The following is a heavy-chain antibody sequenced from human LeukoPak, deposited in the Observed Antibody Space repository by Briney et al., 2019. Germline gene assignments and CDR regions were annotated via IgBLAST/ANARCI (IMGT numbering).Heavy chain of an antibody. Sequence: PSETLSLTCTVSGGSISSYYWSWIRQPAGKGLEWIGRIYTSGSTNYNPSLKSRVTMSVDTSKNQFSLKLSSVTAADTAVYYCARLYGVYQLLPNWFDPWGQGTLVTVSS. CDR3: ARLYGVYQLLPNWFDP. J-gene: IGHJ5*02. CDR1: GGSISSYY. D-gene: IGHD2-2*01. V-gene: IGHV4-4*07. CDR2: IYTSGST.